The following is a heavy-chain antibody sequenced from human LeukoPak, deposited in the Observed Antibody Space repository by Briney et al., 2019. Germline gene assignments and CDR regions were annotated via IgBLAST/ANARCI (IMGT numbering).Heavy chain of an antibody. D-gene: IGHD5-18*01. V-gene: IGHV3-49*04. CDR3: TRGPIRLWKHNGVDV. Sequence: PGRSLTLSCRSSGFTFVEHAISWVRQAPGKGLEWVCVIRSQAYRGTTKYAASVQGRFNISRDDSRAIAYLPMHSLNPEDTALYYCTRGPIRLWKHNGVDVWGQGTTVPVSS. CDR1: GFTFVEHA. CDR2: IRSQAYRGTT. J-gene: IGHJ6*02.